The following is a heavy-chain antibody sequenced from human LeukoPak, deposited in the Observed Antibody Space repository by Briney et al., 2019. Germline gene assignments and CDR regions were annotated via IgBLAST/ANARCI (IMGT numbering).Heavy chain of an antibody. J-gene: IGHJ6*02. CDR3: AKERGYSYGYGGYYYYGMDV. CDR2: ISWNSGSI. Sequence: PGRSLRLSCAASGFTFDDYAMHWVRQAPGKGLEWVSGISWNSGSIGYADSVKGRFTISRDNAKNSLYLQMNSLRAEDTALYYCAKERGYSYGYGGYYYYGMDVWGQGTTVTVSS. CDR1: GFTFDDYA. V-gene: IGHV3-9*01. D-gene: IGHD5-18*01.